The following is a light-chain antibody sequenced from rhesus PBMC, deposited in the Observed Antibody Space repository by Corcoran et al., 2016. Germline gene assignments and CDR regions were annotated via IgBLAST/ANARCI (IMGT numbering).Light chain of an antibody. CDR1: QDITND. CDR3: QHYYSTPWT. CDR2: EAS. J-gene: IGKJ1*01. V-gene: IGKV1-25*01. Sequence: DIQMTQSPSSLSASVGDRVTITCRASQDITNDLAWYQQKPGETPRLLIYEASTFQSGIPSRFSGSGSGTDFTLTISSLQSEDFTTYYCQHYYSTPWTFGQGTKVEIE.